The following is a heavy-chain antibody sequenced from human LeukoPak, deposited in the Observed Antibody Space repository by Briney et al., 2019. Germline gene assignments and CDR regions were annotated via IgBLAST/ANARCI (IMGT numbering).Heavy chain of an antibody. CDR2: IYYSGST. J-gene: IGHJ4*02. D-gene: IGHD5/OR15-5a*01. Sequence: SETLSLTCTVSGGSISSYYWSWIRQPPGKGLEWIGYIYYSGSTNYNPPLKSRVTISVDTSKNQLSLKLSSVTAADTAVYYCARVSTGPFDYWGQGTLVTVSS. V-gene: IGHV4-59*08. CDR1: GGSISSYY. CDR3: ARVSTGPFDY.